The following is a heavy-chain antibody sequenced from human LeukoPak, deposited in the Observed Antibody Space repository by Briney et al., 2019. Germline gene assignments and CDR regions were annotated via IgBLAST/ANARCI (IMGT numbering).Heavy chain of an antibody. Sequence: PGGSLRLSCAASGFTFSTYSMNWVRQAPGKGLEWVSSISTSSSYIYYADSVKGRFTISRDNAKKSVYLQMNSLRAEDTAVYYCATDIDTHIRGWYWGQGSLVTVSS. D-gene: IGHD6-19*01. V-gene: IGHV3-21*04. CDR1: GFTFSTYS. CDR3: ATDIDTHIRGWY. J-gene: IGHJ4*02. CDR2: ISTSSSYI.